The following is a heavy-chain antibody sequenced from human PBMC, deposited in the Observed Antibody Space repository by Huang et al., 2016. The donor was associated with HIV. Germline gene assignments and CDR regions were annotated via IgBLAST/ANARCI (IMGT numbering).Heavy chain of an antibody. V-gene: IGHV4-39*02. CDR3: ARLPGSITMIRGVITDPY. D-gene: IGHD3-10*01. J-gene: IGHJ4*02. CDR1: GGSIRSDNYY. CDR2: IYYRGGT. Sequence: QLQLQESGPGLVKPSETLSLTCTVSGGSIRSDNYYWGWIRQPPGKGLEWIESIYYRGGTYYNPSLKRRVTITMDTSKDHFSLRMRSVTAADTAVYYCARLPGSITMIRGVITDPYWGQGTLVTVSS.